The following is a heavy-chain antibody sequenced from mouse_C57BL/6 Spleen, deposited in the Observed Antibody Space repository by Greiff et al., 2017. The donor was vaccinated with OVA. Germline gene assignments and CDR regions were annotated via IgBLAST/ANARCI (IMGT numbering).Heavy chain of an antibody. V-gene: IGHV5-16*01. Sequence: EVKLMESEGGLVQPGSSMKLSCTASGFTFSDYYMAWVRQVPEKGLEWVANINYDGSSTYYLDSLKSRFIISRDNAKNILYLQMSSLKSEDTATYYCARDPYYGSSYGAMDYWGQGTSVTVSS. D-gene: IGHD1-1*01. J-gene: IGHJ4*01. CDR2: INYDGSST. CDR1: GFTFSDYY. CDR3: ARDPYYGSSYGAMDY.